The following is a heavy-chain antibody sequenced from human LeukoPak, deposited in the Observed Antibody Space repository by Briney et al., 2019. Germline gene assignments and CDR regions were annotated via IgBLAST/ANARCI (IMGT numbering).Heavy chain of an antibody. J-gene: IGHJ6*02. D-gene: IGHD3-9*01. CDR3: TRDLMDYDVSTGLHHYYMDV. V-gene: IGHV4-34*01. Sequence: SETLSLTCAVYGGSFSGYYWSWIRQPPGKGLEWIGEINHSGSTNYNPSLKSRVTISVDTSKNQFSLKLSSVTAADTAVYYCTRDLMDYDVSTGLHHYYMDVWGRGTTVTVSS. CDR2: INHSGST. CDR1: GGSFSGYY.